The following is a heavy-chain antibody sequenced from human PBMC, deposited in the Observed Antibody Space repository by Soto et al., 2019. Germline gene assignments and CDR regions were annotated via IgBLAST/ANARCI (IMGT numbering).Heavy chain of an antibody. D-gene: IGHD4-4*01. CDR2: MNPNSGNT. Sequence: QVQLVQSGAEVKKPGASVKVSCKASGYTFTSYDINWVRQATGQGLESMGWMNPNSGNTGYAQKFQGRVTINRNTSISTAYMELSSLRSEDTAVYYCARDLYSNYDSDYYYYGMDVWGQGTTVTVSS. CDR3: ARDLYSNYDSDYYYYGMDV. CDR1: GYTFTSYD. J-gene: IGHJ6*02. V-gene: IGHV1-8*01.